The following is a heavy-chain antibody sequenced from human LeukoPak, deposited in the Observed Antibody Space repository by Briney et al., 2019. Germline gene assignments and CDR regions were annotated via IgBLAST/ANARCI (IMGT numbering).Heavy chain of an antibody. D-gene: IGHD4-11*01. J-gene: IGHJ6*02. CDR3: ARDTMTTVTTLDSYYYGMDV. CDR1: GFTFTSHD. Sequence: GASVKVSCKASGFTFTSHDYNWVRQATGQGLEWMGWMNPNSGSTGYAQKFQGSVTMTRDTSTSTVYMELSSLRSEDTAVYYCARDTMTTVTTLDSYYYGMDVWGQGTTVTVSS. CDR2: MNPNSGST. V-gene: IGHV1-8*01.